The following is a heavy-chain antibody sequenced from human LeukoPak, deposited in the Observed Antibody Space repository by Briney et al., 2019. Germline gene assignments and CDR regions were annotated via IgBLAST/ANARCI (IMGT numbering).Heavy chain of an antibody. J-gene: IGHJ4*02. D-gene: IGHD3-22*01. CDR1: GFAFGSYS. CDR2: ITSRSSHI. V-gene: IGHV3-21*01. CDR3: ARDLSSGYYFDY. Sequence: PGGSLRLSCAASGFAFGSYSISWVRQAPGKGLEWVSSITSRSSHINYADSVKGRFTISRDNSKNTLYLQMNSLRAEDTAVYYCARDLSSGYYFDYWGQGTLVTVSS.